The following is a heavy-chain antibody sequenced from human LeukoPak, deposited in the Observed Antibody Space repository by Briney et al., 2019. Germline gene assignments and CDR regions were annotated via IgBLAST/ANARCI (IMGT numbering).Heavy chain of an antibody. V-gene: IGHV4-4*07. J-gene: IGHJ2*01. Sequence: SETLSLTCTVSGGSISSYYWSWIRQPAGKGLEWIGRIYTSGSTNYNPSLESRVTISVDKSKNQFSLKLSSVTAADTAVYYCARESYYYDSSGYPYWYFDLWGRGTLVTVSS. CDR1: GGSISSYY. CDR3: ARESYYYDSSGYPYWYFDL. CDR2: IYTSGST. D-gene: IGHD3-22*01.